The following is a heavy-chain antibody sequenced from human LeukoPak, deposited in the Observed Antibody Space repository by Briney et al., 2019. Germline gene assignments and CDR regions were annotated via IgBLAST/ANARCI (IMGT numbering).Heavy chain of an antibody. Sequence: GGSLRLSCAAAGFTFSSYAIHWVRQAPGKGLEWVAVISYDGSNEYYSDSVKGRFTISRDNSKSTLYPQMNSLRTDDTAVYYCARGSAYGDYDFDYWGQGILVTVSS. D-gene: IGHD4-17*01. V-gene: IGHV3-30-3*01. CDR2: ISYDGSNE. CDR3: ARGSAYGDYDFDY. CDR1: GFTFSSYA. J-gene: IGHJ4*02.